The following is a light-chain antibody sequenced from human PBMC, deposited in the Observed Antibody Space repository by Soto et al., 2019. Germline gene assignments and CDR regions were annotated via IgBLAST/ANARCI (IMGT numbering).Light chain of an antibody. V-gene: IGKV3-15*01. CDR3: QQSNKWPYT. CDR1: QSVNSN. Sequence: EIVMTQSPATLSVSPGERATLSCRASQSVNSNLAWYQQKPGQAPRLLFYGASTRATGIPARFSGTGSGTDFTLPISSLQSEDFAVYYCQQSNKWPYTFGQGTKLEIK. CDR2: GAS. J-gene: IGKJ2*01.